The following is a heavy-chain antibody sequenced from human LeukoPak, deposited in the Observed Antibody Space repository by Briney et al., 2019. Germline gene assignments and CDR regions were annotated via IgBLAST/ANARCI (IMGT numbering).Heavy chain of an antibody. CDR1: GSSFTSYW. CDR3: ARHRGTGTTIDY. V-gene: IGHV5-51*01. CDR2: IYPGDSDT. D-gene: IGHD1-7*01. Sequence: PGASLQISCKGSGSSFTSYWIGWVRPLPGKGLEWMGIIYPGDSDTRYSPSFQGQVTISADKSISTAYLQWSSLKASDTAMYYCARHRGTGTTIDYWGQGTLVTVSS. J-gene: IGHJ4*02.